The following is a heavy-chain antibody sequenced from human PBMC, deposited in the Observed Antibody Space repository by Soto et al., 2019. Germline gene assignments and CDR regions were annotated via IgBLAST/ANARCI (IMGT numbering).Heavy chain of an antibody. CDR3: ARAANYQYGRFRPC. CDR2: ISSGGGTR. CDR1: GFIFSNYE. J-gene: IGHJ3*01. V-gene: IGHV3-48*03. D-gene: IGHD1-1*01. Sequence: GGSLRLSCVASGFIFSNYEMNWVRQDPGKGLEWISYISSGGGTRYYAESVKGRFTISRDNAKNSLDLQMNSLRAEDTAVYYCARAANYQYGRFRPCWGPGTMVTVSS.